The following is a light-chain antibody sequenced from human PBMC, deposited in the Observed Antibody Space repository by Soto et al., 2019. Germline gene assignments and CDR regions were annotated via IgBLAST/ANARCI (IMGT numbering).Light chain of an antibody. V-gene: IGKV1-17*02. CDR2: AAS. CDR1: QAIGTA. J-gene: IGKJ1*01. Sequence: IQMTQSPSSLSSSVGDRVPITLRASQAIGTALGWYQQKPGKAPRRLIYAASSLQSGAPPRFSGSGSGTDFTLTIRNLQPGDFATYFCLQHYSYPRTFGQGTKVDIK. CDR3: LQHYSYPRT.